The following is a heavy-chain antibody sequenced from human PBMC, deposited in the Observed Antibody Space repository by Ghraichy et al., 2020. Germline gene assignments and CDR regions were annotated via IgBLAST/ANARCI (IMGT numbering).Heavy chain of an antibody. CDR2: ISSSGSTI. D-gene: IGHD6-6*01. J-gene: IGHJ5*02. CDR1: GFTFSSYE. CDR3: AIIPSRPVKNWFDP. V-gene: IGHV3-48*03. Sequence: GESLNISCAASGFTFSSYEMNWVRQAPGKGLEWVSYISSSGSTIYYADSVKGRFTISRDNAKNSLYLQMNSLRAEDTAVYYCAIIPSRPVKNWFDPWGQGTLVTVSS.